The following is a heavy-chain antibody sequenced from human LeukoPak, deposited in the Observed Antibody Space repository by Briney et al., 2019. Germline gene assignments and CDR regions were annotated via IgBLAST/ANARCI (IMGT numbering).Heavy chain of an antibody. CDR3: AREYSSTWIFIDY. CDR2: ISGSGGST. V-gene: IGHV3-23*01. CDR1: GFTFSSYA. J-gene: IGHJ4*02. D-gene: IGHD6-13*01. Sequence: GGSLRLSCAASGFTFSSYAMSWVRQAPGKGLEWVSAISGSGGSTYYADSVKGRFTISRDNAKNSLYLQMNSLRAEDTAVYYCAREYSSTWIFIDYWGQGTLVTVSS.